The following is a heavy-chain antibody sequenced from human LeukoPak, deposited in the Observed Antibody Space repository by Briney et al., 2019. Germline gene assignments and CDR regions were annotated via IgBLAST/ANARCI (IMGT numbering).Heavy chain of an antibody. J-gene: IGHJ4*02. CDR2: VFTTGTT. CDR3: VRGVTRGYIYAD. D-gene: IGHD5-18*01. Sequence: SETLSLTCVVSGGSVSSGGYSWWWVRQAPGKGLEWIGYVFTTGTTYYNPSLNSRVTISLDMSKNQFSLKLRSVTAADTAVYFCVRGVTRGYIYADWGQGTLVTVSS. CDR1: GGSVSSGGYS. V-gene: IGHV4-30-4*07.